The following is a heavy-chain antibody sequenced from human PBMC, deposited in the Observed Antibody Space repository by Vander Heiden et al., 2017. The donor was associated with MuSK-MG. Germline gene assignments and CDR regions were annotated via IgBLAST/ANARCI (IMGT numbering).Heavy chain of an antibody. Sequence: QVQLVQSGAEVKKPGASVKVSCKASGYPFTHHDINWVRQATGQGLEWMGWMNTNNGATGYAQKFQGRVTMSRDRSISTAYMELSSLRSEDTAVYYCARGPDYYDSSGYRLNWFDPWGQGTPVTVSS. J-gene: IGHJ5*02. D-gene: IGHD3-22*01. CDR2: MNTNNGAT. CDR1: GYPFTHHD. CDR3: ARGPDYYDSSGYRLNWFDP. V-gene: IGHV1-8*02.